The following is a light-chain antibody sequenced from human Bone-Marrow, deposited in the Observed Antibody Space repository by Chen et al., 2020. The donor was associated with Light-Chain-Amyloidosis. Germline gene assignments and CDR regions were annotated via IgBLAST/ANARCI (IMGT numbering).Light chain of an antibody. CDR3: QSADSSGTYEVI. CDR2: RDT. Sequence: SYELTQPPSVSVSPGQTARITCSGDDLPTKYAYWYQQKPGQAPVLVIHRDTERPSGSSERFSGSSSGTTATLTISVVQAADEADYRCQSADSSGTYEVIFGGGTKLTV. J-gene: IGLJ2*01. V-gene: IGLV3-25*03. CDR1: DLPTKY.